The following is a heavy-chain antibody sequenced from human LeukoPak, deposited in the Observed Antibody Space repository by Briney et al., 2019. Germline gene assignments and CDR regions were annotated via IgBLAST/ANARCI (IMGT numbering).Heavy chain of an antibody. D-gene: IGHD3-22*01. CDR1: GYSISSGYY. CDR3: ARYYYDSSGYYSGFDY. J-gene: IGHJ4*02. V-gene: IGHV4-38-2*02. Sequence: SETLSLTCTVSGYSISSGYYWGWIRQPPGKGLEWIGSIYHSGSTYYNPSLKSRVTISVDTSKTQFSLKLSSVTAADTAVYYCARYYYDSSGYYSGFDYWGQGTLVTVSS. CDR2: IYHSGST.